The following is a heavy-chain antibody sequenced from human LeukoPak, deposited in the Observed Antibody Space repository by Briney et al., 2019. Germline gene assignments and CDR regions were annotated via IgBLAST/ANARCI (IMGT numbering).Heavy chain of an antibody. CDR3: ARAPTPGDREYYFDY. J-gene: IGHJ4*02. CDR2: ISSSSSYI. V-gene: IGHV3-21*01. CDR1: GLTFSSYS. Sequence: GGSLILSCATPGLTFSSYSITSVRQAPGKGLEWVSSISSSSSYIYYADSVKGRFTISRDNDKNSLYLQMNSLRAEDTAVYYCARAPTPGDREYYFDYWGQGTLVGVSS.